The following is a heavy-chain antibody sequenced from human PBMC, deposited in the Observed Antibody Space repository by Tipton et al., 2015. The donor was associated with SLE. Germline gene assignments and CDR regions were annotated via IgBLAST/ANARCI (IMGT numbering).Heavy chain of an antibody. V-gene: IGHV4-38-2*02. CDR3: ARERYGSGASCYAPDY. CDR1: GYSISSGYY. CDR2: IFHSGST. D-gene: IGHD2-2*01. Sequence: TLSLTCTVSGYSISSGYYWGWIRQPPGKGLEWIASIFHSGSTYFNPSLKSRVTISVDTSKNQFSLDLKSVTAADSAVYYCARERYGSGASCYAPDYWGQGTLVTVSS. J-gene: IGHJ4*02.